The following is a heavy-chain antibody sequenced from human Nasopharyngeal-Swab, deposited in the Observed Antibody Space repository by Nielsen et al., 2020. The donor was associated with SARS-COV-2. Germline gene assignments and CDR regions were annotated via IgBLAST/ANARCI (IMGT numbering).Heavy chain of an antibody. CDR3: TRDGSWATGGAFDI. D-gene: IGHD3-10*01. CDR1: GFTFTSYP. J-gene: IGHJ3*02. Sequence: GVLKISCAASGFTFTSYPMNWVRQAPGKGLEWVPSISSSGTDISYTDSVKGRFTISRDSAKKSLYLQMNSLGAEDTAVYYCTRDGSWATGGAFDIWGQGTMVTVSS. CDR2: ISSSGTDI. V-gene: IGHV3-21*01.